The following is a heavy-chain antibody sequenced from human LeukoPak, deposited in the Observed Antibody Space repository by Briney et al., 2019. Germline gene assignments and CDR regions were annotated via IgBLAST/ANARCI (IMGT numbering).Heavy chain of an antibody. D-gene: IGHD2-2*02. CDR3: ARVDCSSTSCYTAWFDP. Sequence: SETLSLTCTVSGGSISSYYWSWIRQPPGKGLEWIGYIYYSGSTNYNPSLKSRVTISVDTSKNQFSLKLSSVTAADTAVYYCARVDCSSTSCYTAWFDPWGQGTLVTVSS. CDR1: GGSISSYY. V-gene: IGHV4-59*01. CDR2: IYYSGST. J-gene: IGHJ5*02.